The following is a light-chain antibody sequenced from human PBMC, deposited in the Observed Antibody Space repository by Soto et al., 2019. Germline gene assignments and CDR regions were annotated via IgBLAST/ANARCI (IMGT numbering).Light chain of an antibody. V-gene: IGKV3-15*01. CDR3: QQYNNWIT. Sequence: EIVLTHSPGTLSLSPCERATLSSRASQSVSSSYLAWYQQKPGQAPRLLIYGASSRATGIPARFSGSGSGTEFTLTISSLQSEDFAVYYCQQYNNWITFGQGTRLEIK. CDR1: QSVSSSY. CDR2: GAS. J-gene: IGKJ5*01.